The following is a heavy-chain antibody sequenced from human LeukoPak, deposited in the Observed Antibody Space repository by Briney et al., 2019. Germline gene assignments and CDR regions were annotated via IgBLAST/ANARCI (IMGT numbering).Heavy chain of an antibody. CDR1: GGSISSSSYY. J-gene: IGHJ4*02. CDR2: IYYSGST. V-gene: IGHV4-39*07. D-gene: IGHD3-16*01. CDR3: ARRSGGGDYYFDY. Sequence: SETLSLTCTVSGGSISSSSYYWGWIRQSPGKGLEWIGSIYYSGSTYYNPSLKSRVTISVDTSKNQFSLNLSSVTAADTAVYYCARRSGGGDYYFDYWGQGTLVTVSS.